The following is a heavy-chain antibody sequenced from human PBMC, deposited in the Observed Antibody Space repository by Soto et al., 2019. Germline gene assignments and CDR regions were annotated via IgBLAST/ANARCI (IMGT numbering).Heavy chain of an antibody. V-gene: IGHV4-39*01. CDR3: ARHASGSSGWTPDWFDP. J-gene: IGHJ5*02. Sequence: PSETLSLTCTVSGGSISSSSYYWGWIRQPPGKGLEWIGSIYYSGSTYYNPSLKSRVTISVDTSKNQFSLKLSSVTAADTAVYYCARHASGSSGWTPDWFDPWGQGTLVTVSS. CDR1: GGSISSSSYY. D-gene: IGHD6-19*01. CDR2: IYYSGST.